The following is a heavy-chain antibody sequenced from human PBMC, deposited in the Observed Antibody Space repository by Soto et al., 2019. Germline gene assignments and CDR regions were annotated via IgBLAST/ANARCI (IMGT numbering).Heavy chain of an antibody. V-gene: IGHV3-30*18. J-gene: IGHJ1*01. CDR3: TKGCLGELSTTKYVQH. D-gene: IGHD3-16*02. CDR2: ISYDGSNK. CDR1: GFTFSSYG. Sequence: QVQLVESGGGVVQPGRSLRLSCAASGFTFSSYGMHWVRQAPGKGLEWVAVISYDGSNKYYADSVKGRFTISRDNSKNTLYLQMNSLRAEDTAVYYCTKGCLGELSTTKYVQHWGQVTLVTCSS.